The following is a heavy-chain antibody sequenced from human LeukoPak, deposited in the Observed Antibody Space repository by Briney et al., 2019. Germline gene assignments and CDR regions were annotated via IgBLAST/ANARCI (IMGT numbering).Heavy chain of an antibody. J-gene: IGHJ4*02. CDR3: AKDLLEGSGTYYFDY. V-gene: IGHV3-23*01. D-gene: IGHD3-10*01. Sequence: GGSLRLSCAASGFTFSSYAMGWVRQAPGKGLEWVSAISGSGGSTYYADSVKGRFTISRDNSKNTLYLQMNSLRAEDTAVYYCAKDLLEGSGTYYFDYWGQGTLVTVSS. CDR2: ISGSGGST. CDR1: GFTFSSYA.